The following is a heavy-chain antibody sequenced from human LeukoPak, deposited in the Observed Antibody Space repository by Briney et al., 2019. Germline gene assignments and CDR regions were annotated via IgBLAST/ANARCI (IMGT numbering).Heavy chain of an antibody. CDR1: GFTFSSYG. CDR2: ISTSSSYI. V-gene: IGHV3-21*01. Sequence: SGGSLRLSCAASGFTFSSYGMNWVRQAPGKGLEWVSSISTSSSYIYYADSVKGRFTISRDNAKKSLHLQMNSLRAEDTAVYYCARAPATSYLVDYWGQGTLVTVSS. D-gene: IGHD3-16*02. CDR3: ARAPATSYLVDY. J-gene: IGHJ4*02.